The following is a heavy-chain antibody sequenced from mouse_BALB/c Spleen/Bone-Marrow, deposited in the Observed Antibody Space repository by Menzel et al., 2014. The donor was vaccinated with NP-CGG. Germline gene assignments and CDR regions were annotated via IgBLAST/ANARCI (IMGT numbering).Heavy chain of an antibody. Sequence: VQLQQFGAELVTPGASVKLSCKASGYTFTTYWMHWVKQRPGHGLEWTGQVDPSDGYTNYSQMFKGKATLTVDKSSSTAYMQLSSLSSEDSAVYYCARGGDNCAWFAYWGQGTLVTVSA. J-gene: IGHJ3*01. CDR3: ARGGDNCAWFAY. D-gene: IGHD1-3*01. V-gene: IGHV1-69*02. CDR2: VDPSDGYT. CDR1: GYTFTTYW.